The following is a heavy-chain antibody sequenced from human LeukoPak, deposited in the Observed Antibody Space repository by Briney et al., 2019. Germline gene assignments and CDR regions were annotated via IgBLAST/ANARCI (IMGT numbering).Heavy chain of an antibody. CDR3: AGSSHQRNWFDP. V-gene: IGHV1-46*01. CDR1: GYTFTTYG. D-gene: IGHD1-26*01. CDR2: VHSSGGVI. Sequence: ASVKVSCKASGYTFTTYGISWVRQAPGQGLEWMGIVHSSGGVIKYAQEFQDRVTMTRDTSTSTVYMELSSLRSEDTAVYYCAGSSHQRNWFDPWGQGTLVIVSS. J-gene: IGHJ5*02.